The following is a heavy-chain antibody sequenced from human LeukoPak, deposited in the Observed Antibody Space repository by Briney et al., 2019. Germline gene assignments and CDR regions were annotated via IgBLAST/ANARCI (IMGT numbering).Heavy chain of an antibody. Sequence: SQTLSLTCTVSGGSISSSSYYWGWIRQPPGKGLEWIGSIYYSGSTYYNPSLKSRLTLSVDTSKTQFSPKLRSAPDADTAAYYCATQNYDFWSGSTRGWFDPWGQGTLVTVSS. V-gene: IGHV4-39*01. CDR2: IYYSGST. D-gene: IGHD3-3*01. CDR3: ATQNYDFWSGSTRGWFDP. CDR1: GGSISSSSYY. J-gene: IGHJ5*02.